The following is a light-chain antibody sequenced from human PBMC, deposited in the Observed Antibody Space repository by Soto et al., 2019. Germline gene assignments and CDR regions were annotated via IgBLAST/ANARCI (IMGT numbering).Light chain of an antibody. CDR3: SSYTATTHVL. CDR1: SSDVGGYNY. J-gene: IGLJ2*01. CDR2: EVI. Sequence: QSALTQPASVSGSPGQSITISCTGTSSDVGGYNYVSWYQQHPGKAPKLMIYEVINRPSGVSNRFSGSKSGNTASLTISGLQAEDEADYYCSSYTATTHVLFGGGTKLTVL. V-gene: IGLV2-14*01.